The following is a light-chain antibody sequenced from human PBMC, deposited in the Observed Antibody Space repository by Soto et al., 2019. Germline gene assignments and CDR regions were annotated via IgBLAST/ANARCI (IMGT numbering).Light chain of an antibody. CDR1: QSVRSN. Sequence: EIVMTQSPATLSVSPGERFTLSCGASQSVRSNLAWYQQKLGQAPRLLIYEASTRATGVPARFSGSGSGTEFTLTISSLQSEDFAVYYCQQHNVWPATFGQGTKVDI. J-gene: IGKJ1*01. CDR3: QQHNVWPAT. CDR2: EAS. V-gene: IGKV3-15*01.